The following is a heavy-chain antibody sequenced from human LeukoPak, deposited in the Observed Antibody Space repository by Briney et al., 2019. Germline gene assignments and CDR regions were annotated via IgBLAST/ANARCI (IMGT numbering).Heavy chain of an antibody. Sequence: GESLKISCKGSGYRFSNYRIGWVRQMPGKGLEWMGIIYPDDSDTRYSPSFQGQVIMSADKSISTAYLQWSSLKASDTAMYYCARRGSSWNLEDILAPDDFWGQGTLVTVSS. CDR2: IYPDDSDT. CDR3: ARRGSSWNLEDILAPDDF. CDR1: GYRFSNYR. J-gene: IGHJ4*02. V-gene: IGHV5-51*01. D-gene: IGHD6-13*01.